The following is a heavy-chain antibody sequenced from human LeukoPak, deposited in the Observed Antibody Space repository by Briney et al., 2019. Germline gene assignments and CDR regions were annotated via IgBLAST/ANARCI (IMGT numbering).Heavy chain of an antibody. Sequence: SGTLSLTCTVSGGSLSSHSWSWIRQPPGKGLEWVGNIYYRGSIKYNPYLKSRRTTSVDTSKNQFSLKLSSVTAADTAVYYCARDQNYDSSGSFGMDVWGQGTTVTVSS. CDR2: IYYRGSI. J-gene: IGHJ6*02. D-gene: IGHD3-22*01. V-gene: IGHV4-59*11. CDR1: GGSLSSHS. CDR3: ARDQNYDSSGSFGMDV.